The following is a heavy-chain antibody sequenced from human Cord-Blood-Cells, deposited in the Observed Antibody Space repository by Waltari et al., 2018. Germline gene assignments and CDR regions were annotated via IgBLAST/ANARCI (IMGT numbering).Heavy chain of an antibody. D-gene: IGHD2-2*03. J-gene: IGHJ5*02. CDR1: GYTFTGYY. CDR2: INPNSGGT. Sequence: QVQLVQSGAEVKKPGASVKVSCKASGYTFTGYYMHWVRQAPGQGLEWMGWINPNSGGTNYAQKLQGRVTMTRDTSISTAYMELSRLRSDDTAVYYCARELDIVVVPAANWFDPWGQGTLVTVSS. CDR3: ARELDIVVVPAANWFDP. V-gene: IGHV1-2*02.